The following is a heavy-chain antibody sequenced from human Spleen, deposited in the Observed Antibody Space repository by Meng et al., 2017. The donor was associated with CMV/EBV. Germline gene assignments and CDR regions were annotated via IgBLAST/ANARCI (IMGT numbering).Heavy chain of an antibody. CDR1: GFTFGNYT. D-gene: IGHD3-10*01. CDR3: IRGTRGG. Sequence: GGSLRLSCTASGFTFGNYTMSWVRQAPGKGLEWVGFIRSKAYGGTTEYAASVKDRFTISRDASKSIAYLQMNSLKTEDTAVYYCIRGTRGGWGQGTLVTVSS. V-gene: IGHV3-49*04. CDR2: IRSKAYGGTT. J-gene: IGHJ4*02.